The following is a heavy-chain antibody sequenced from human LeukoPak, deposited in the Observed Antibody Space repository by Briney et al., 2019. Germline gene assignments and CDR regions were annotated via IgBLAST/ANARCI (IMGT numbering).Heavy chain of an antibody. D-gene: IGHD6-19*01. CDR3: AKDNRRHYTSGPNPDSLH. CDR2: ISWNSGTI. Sequence: GGSLRLSCAGSGFIFNNYAMHWVRQPPGKGLEWVSGISWNSGTIDYADSVRGRFTISRDNAKNSLYLQMDSLRVEGTAFYYCAKDNRRHYTSGPNPDSLHWGQGALVTVSS. J-gene: IGHJ4*02. CDR1: GFIFNNYA. V-gene: IGHV3-9*01.